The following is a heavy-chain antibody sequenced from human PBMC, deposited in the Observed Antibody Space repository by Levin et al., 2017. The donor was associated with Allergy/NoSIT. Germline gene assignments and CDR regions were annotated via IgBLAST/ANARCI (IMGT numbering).Heavy chain of an antibody. D-gene: IGHD1-26*01. V-gene: IGHV3-48*03. CDR1: GFTFSNDE. J-gene: IGHJ4*02. CDR3: ARGGSYLTNGFDY. CDR2: ISGSGDSI. Sequence: GGSLRLSCAASGFTFSNDELNWVRQAPGKGLEWVSYISGSGDSIYYADSVKGRFTISRDNAKNSLYLQMNSLRAEDTAVYFCARGGSYLTNGFDYWGQGTLVTVSS.